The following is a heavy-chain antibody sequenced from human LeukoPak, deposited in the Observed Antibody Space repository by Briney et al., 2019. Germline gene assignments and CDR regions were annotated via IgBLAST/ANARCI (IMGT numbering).Heavy chain of an antibody. V-gene: IGHV3-53*04. J-gene: IGHJ4*02. CDR2: IYSGGST. CDR1: GFTVSSNY. D-gene: IGHD3-10*01. Sequence: GGSLRLSCAASGFTVSSNYMSWVRQAPGKGLEWVSVIYSGGSTYYADSVKGRFTISRHNSKNTLHLQMNSLRAEDTAVYYCARVGNYGSGSYYLDYWGQGTLVTVSS. CDR3: ARVGNYGSGSYYLDY.